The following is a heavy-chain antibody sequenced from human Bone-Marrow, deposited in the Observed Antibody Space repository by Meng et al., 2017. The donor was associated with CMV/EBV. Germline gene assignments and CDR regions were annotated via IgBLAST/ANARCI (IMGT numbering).Heavy chain of an antibody. CDR1: GFTFSSYS. CDR3: VKEFGNFDVIGYSNCFDY. Sequence: GESLKISCAASGFTFSSYSMNWVRQAPGKGLEWVSGISASGGSTYYADSVKGRFTISRDNSKNTLYLQMNSLRAEDTAVYYCVKEFGNFDVIGYSNCFDYWGQGTLVTVSS. D-gene: IGHD3-22*01. V-gene: IGHV3-23*01. J-gene: IGHJ4*02. CDR2: ISASGGST.